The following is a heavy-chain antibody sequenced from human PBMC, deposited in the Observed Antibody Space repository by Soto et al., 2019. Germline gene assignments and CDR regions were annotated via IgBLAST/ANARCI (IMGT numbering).Heavy chain of an antibody. V-gene: IGHV4-59*01. Sequence: SETLSLTCTVSGGSISRYYWSWIRQPPGKGLEWIGYIYYSGSTKYNPSLKSRVTISVDTSKNQFSLKLSSVTAADTAVYYCAREGQLSYYYGMDVWGQGTTVTVSS. J-gene: IGHJ6*02. CDR2: IYYSGST. CDR3: AREGQLSYYYGMDV. CDR1: GGSISRYY. D-gene: IGHD6-19*01.